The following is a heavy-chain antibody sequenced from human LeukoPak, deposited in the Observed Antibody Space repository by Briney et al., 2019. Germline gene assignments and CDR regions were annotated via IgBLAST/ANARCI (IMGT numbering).Heavy chain of an antibody. J-gene: IGHJ4*02. CDR3: ARTPRYSSSWYAYYFDY. V-gene: IGHV4-59*01. Sequence: PSETLSLTCTVSGGSISSYYWSWIRQPPGKGLEWIGYIYYSGSTNYNPSLKSRVTISVDTSKNQFSLKLSSVTAADTAVYYCARTPRYSSSWYAYYFDYWGQGTLVTVSS. CDR2: IYYSGST. D-gene: IGHD6-13*01. CDR1: GGSISSYY.